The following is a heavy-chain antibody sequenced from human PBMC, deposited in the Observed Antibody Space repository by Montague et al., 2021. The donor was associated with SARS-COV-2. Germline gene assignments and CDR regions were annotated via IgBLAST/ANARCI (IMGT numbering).Heavy chain of an antibody. CDR1: GGSISSYY. J-gene: IGHJ3*02. Sequence: SETLSLTCTVSGGSISSYYWSWIRQPPGKGLEWIGYIYYSGSTNXNPSLKSRVTISVDTSKNQFSLKLSSVTAADTVVYYCAREVRYYYDSSGPGAFDIWGQGTMVTVSS. CDR2: IYYSGST. CDR3: AREVRYYYDSSGPGAFDI. D-gene: IGHD3-22*01. V-gene: IGHV4-59*01.